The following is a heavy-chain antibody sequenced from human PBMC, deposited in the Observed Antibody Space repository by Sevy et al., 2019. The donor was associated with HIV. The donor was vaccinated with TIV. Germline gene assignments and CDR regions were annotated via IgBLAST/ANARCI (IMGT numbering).Heavy chain of an antibody. CDR2: LSLQGTNK. J-gene: IGHJ6*02. D-gene: IGHD3-10*01. Sequence: GESLKISCAVSGTNFGAFAMHWVRQAPGKGLEWVAGLSLQGTNKYYADSLKGRFNISGDNSKDILYLHMKSLRPEDTAIYYCAKDVVGGTYYIENYYYGMDVWGLGTTVTVSS. CDR3: AKDVVGGTYYIENYYYGMDV. CDR1: GTNFGAFA. V-gene: IGHV3-30*18.